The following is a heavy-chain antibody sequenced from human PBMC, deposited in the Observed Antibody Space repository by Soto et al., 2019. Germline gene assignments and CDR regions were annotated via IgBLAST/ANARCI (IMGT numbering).Heavy chain of an antibody. V-gene: IGHV3-74*01. D-gene: IGHD6-13*01. CDR1: GFTFSSYW. Sequence: GGSLRLSCAASGFTFSSYWMHWVRQAPGKGLVWVSRINSDGSSTSYADSVKGRFTISRDNAKNTLYLQMNSLRAEDTAVYYCARVEKGYSSSWYRNGMDVWGQGPTVTVSS. J-gene: IGHJ6*02. CDR3: ARVEKGYSSSWYRNGMDV. CDR2: INSDGSST.